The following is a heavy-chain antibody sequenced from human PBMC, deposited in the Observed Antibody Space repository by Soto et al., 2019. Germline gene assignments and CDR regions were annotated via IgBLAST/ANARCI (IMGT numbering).Heavy chain of an antibody. CDR1: GLTFGSRA. Sequence: GGSLRLSCVASGLTFGSRAMSWVRQSPGEGLEWVSTITDTGGDAKYADSVRGRFAISRDNSKNTLYLQMNTLRADDTAVYFCAKGTSSQFLLSFDDWGHGSQVTVSS. V-gene: IGHV3-23*01. CDR3: AKGTSSQFLLSFDD. CDR2: ITDTGGDA. D-gene: IGHD3-10*01. J-gene: IGHJ4*01.